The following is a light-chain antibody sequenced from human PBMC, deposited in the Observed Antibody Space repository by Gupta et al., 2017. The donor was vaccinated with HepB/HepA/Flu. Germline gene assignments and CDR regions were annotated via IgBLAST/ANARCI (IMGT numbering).Light chain of an antibody. Sequence: DIVLTQSPATLSLSPGERAPLSCRGSLSVSSFLAWYHQKPGQAPRLLIYDASNRATGIPARFSGSGSGTDFTLTISSLEPEDFAGYYCQQRSNWPPKLSFGGGTKVEIK. CDR2: DAS. CDR3: QQRSNWPPKLS. J-gene: IGKJ4*01. CDR1: LSVSSF. V-gene: IGKV3-11*01.